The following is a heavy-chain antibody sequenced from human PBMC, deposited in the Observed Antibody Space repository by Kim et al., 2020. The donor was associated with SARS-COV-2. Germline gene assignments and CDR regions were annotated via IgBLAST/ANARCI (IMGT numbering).Heavy chain of an antibody. J-gene: IGHJ4*02. V-gene: IGHV3-49*03. CDR1: GFTLGDYA. CDR3: TRVKERYYYGSGPHLPGY. D-gene: IGHD3-10*01. CDR2: IRSKAYGGTT. Sequence: GGSLRLSCTASGFTLGDYAMSWFRQAPGKGLEWVGFIRSKAYGGTTEYAASVKGRFTISRDDSKSIAYLQMNSLKTEDTAVYYCTRVKERYYYGSGPHLPGYWGQGTLVTVSS.